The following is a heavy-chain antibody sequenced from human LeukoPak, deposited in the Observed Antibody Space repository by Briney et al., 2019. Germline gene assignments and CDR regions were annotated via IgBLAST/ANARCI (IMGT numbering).Heavy chain of an antibody. D-gene: IGHD3-22*01. J-gene: IGHJ4*02. CDR3: ARLDDSSGYIEL. V-gene: IGHV1-2*06. CDR1: GYTFTGYY. Sequence: ASVKVSCKASGYTFTGYYMHWVRQAPGQGLEWMGRINPNSGGTNYAQKFQGRVTMTRDTSISTAYMELSRLRSDDTAVYYCARLDDSSGYIELWGQGTLVTVSS. CDR2: INPNSGGT.